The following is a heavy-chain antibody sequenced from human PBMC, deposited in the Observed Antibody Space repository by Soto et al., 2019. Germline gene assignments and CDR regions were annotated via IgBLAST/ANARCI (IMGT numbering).Heavy chain of an antibody. CDR2: ISAYNGNT. CDR1: GYTCTSYG. V-gene: IGHV1-18*01. D-gene: IGHD2-2*02. CDR3: ARGGGYCSSTSCYIKFDYGMDV. J-gene: IGHJ6*02. Sequence: ASVKVSCKASGYTCTSYGISWVLQAPGQGLEWMGWISAYNGNTNYAQKLQGRVTMTTDTSTSTAYMELRSLRSDDTAVYYCARGGGYCSSTSCYIKFDYGMDVWGQGTTVTVSS.